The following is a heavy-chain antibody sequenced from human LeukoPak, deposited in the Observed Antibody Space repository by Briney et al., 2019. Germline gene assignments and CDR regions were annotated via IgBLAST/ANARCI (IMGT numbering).Heavy chain of an antibody. CDR2: ISGSGGST. CDR3: AKEGDCSSTSCYTEYFQH. J-gene: IGHJ1*01. CDR1: GFTFSSYA. D-gene: IGHD2-2*02. V-gene: IGHV3-23*01. Sequence: GGSLRLSCAASGFTFSSYAMSWVRQAPGKGLEWVSAISGSGGSTYYADSVKGRFTISRDNSKNTLYLQMNSPRAEDTAVYYCAKEGDCSSTSCYTEYFQHWGQGTLVTVSS.